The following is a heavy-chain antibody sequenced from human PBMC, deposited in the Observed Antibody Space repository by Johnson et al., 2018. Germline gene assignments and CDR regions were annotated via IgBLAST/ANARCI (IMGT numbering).Heavy chain of an antibody. J-gene: IGHJ5*02. Sequence: QVQLQESGGGLVKPGGSLRLSCAASGFTFSDYYMSWIRQAPGKGLEWVSYISSSGSTIYYADSVKGRFTISRDNAKNSLYLQMNSLRAEDPAVYYCARRPPVIPASSAGWFDPWGQGTLVTVSS. CDR1: GFTFSDYY. CDR2: ISSSGSTI. CDR3: ARRPPVIPASSAGWFDP. D-gene: IGHD3-10*01. V-gene: IGHV3-11*04.